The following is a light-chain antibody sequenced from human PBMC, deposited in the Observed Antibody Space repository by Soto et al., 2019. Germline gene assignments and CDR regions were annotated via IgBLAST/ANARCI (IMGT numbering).Light chain of an antibody. J-gene: IGKJ1*01. CDR1: QNVGSRY. Sequence: EIVLTQSPGTLSLSPGERATLSCRASQNVGSRYLAWYQQKPGQAPRLLIHGTSNRATGIPDRFSGSGSGTDFSLTISSLEPGDLAVYYCQQYGSSPRTFGQGTKVEIK. CDR3: QQYGSSPRT. V-gene: IGKV3-20*01. CDR2: GTS.